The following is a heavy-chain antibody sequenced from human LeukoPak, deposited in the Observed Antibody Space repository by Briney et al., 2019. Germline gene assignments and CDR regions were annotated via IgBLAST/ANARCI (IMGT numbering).Heavy chain of an antibody. J-gene: IGHJ4*02. V-gene: IGHV4-4*02. CDR1: GGSITTTNF. CDR2: ISLRGRT. CDR3: AREGGPYRPLDY. Sequence: ETLSLTCGVSGGSITTTNFWSWVRQPPGGGLEWIGEISLRGRTQYNPSLKSRVAISVDKSETHISLKLTSVTAADTAVYYCAREGGPYRPLDYSGQGTLVTVAS.